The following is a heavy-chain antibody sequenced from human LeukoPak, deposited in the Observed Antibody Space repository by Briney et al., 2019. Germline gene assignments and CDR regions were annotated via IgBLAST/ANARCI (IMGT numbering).Heavy chain of an antibody. CDR3: ARIRDFDY. J-gene: IGHJ4*02. D-gene: IGHD3-3*01. CDR1: GFTLSTYS. Sequence: SGGSLRLSCAASGFTLSTYSMNWVRQAPGKGLEWVSYISSSGNTIYYADSVKGRFTISRDNAKNSLFLQMNSLRAEDTAVYYCARIRDFDYWGQGTLVAVSS. V-gene: IGHV3-48*04. CDR2: ISSSGNTI.